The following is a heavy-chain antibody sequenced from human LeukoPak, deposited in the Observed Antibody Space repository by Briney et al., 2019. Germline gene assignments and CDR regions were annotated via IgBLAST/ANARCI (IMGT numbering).Heavy chain of an antibody. CDR2: TYYRSKWYN. CDR1: GDSVSSNSAA. D-gene: IGHD6-19*01. V-gene: IGHV6-1*01. J-gene: IGHJ4*02. CDR3: ARDVGGQWLVRGGFDY. Sequence: SQTLSLTCAISGDSVSSNSAAWNRIRQSPSRGLEWLGRTYYRSKWYNDYAVSVKSRITINPDTSKNQFSLQLNSVTPEDTAVYYCARDVGGQWLVRGGFDYWGQGTLVTVSS.